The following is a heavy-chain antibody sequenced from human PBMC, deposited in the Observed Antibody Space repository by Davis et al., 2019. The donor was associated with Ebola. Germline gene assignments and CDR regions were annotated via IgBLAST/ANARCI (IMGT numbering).Heavy chain of an antibody. CDR3: ARGWLRTGLDI. CDR2: IYHSGST. V-gene: IGHV4-38-2*02. J-gene: IGHJ3*02. D-gene: IGHD5-24*01. CDR1: GYSISSGYY. Sequence: PSETLSLTCTVSGYSISSGYYWGWIRQPPGKGLEWIGNIYHSGSTYYNPSLKSRVTISVDTSKNQFSLQLHSVTPEDTAVYYCARGWLRTGLDIWGQGTMVIVSS.